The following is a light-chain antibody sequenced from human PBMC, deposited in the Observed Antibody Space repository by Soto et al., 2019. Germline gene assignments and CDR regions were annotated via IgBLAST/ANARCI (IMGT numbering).Light chain of an antibody. V-gene: IGLV2-14*01. CDR3: SSFTSTNTWV. CDR2: EAF. Sequence: QSALTQVASVSGSPGQSITISCTATSSDVSGHDYVSWYLQHPGKAPKLLIYEAFNRPSGVSDRFSGSKSGSTASLTISGLQAEDEGDYYCSSFTSTNTWVFGGGTKVTVL. CDR1: SSDVSGHDY. J-gene: IGLJ3*02.